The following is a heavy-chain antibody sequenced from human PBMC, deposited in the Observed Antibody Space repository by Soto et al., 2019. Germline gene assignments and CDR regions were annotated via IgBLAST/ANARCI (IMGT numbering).Heavy chain of an antibody. J-gene: IGHJ6*02. D-gene: IGHD2-21*02. CDR2: IYWDDDK. V-gene: IGHV2-5*02. CDR1: GFSLSTTGVG. CDR3: VQSRCGGDCLQSYSSHSYYGLDV. Sequence: QITLKESGPPLVKPTQTLTLTCSFSGFSLSTTGVGVGWIRQPPGKALEWLALIYWDDDKRYNPSLNSRLTITQDTSKHQVVLAMTNMDPVDTATYYCVQSRCGGDCLQSYSSHSYYGLDVWGQGTTVTVSS.